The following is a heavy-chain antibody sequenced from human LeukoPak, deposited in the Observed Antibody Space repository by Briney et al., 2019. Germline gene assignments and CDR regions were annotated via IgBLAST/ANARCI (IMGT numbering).Heavy chain of an antibody. J-gene: IGHJ2*01. D-gene: IGHD3-10*01. CDR2: ISSTGSAI. CDR1: GFIFSSYG. V-gene: IGHV3-48*04. Sequence: PGGSLRLSCAASGFIFSSYGMNWVRQAPGKGLEWVSYISSTGSAIYYADSVKGRFTISRDNPKNSLYLQMNSLRAEDTAVFYCARASGSFWYFDLWGRGTLVTLSS. CDR3: ARASGSFWYFDL.